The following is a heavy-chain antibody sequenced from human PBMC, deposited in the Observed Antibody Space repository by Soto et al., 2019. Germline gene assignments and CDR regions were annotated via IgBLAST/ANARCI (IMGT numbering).Heavy chain of an antibody. J-gene: IGHJ4*02. D-gene: IGHD3-22*01. V-gene: IGHV4-38-2*02. CDR1: GYSISSGYY. CDR3: ARDLDSSGEAY. CDR2: VYHSGGT. Sequence: SETLSLTCTVSGYSISSGYYWAWIRQPPGKGLEWIGSVYHSGGTYYNPSLKSRLSVSMDTSKNQFSLKLTSVTAADTAVYFCARDLDSSGEAYWGQGTLVTVS.